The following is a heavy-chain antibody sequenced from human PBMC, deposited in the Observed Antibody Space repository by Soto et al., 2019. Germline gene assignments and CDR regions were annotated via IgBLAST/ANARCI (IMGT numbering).Heavy chain of an antibody. CDR1: GYTFTSYG. CDR2: ISAYNGNT. V-gene: IGHV1-18*01. D-gene: IGHD1-26*01. J-gene: IGHJ6*02. Sequence: GASVKVSCTASGYTFTSYGISWVRQAPGQGLEWMGWISAYNGNTNYAQKLQGRVTMTTDTSTSTAYMELRSLRSDDTAVYYCARVAWELLGFDYYYYVMDFWGQGTTVTVSS. CDR3: ARVAWELLGFDYYYYVMDF.